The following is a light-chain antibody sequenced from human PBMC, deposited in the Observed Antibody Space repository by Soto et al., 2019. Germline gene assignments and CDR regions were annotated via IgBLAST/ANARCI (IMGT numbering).Light chain of an antibody. CDR1: SSNIGSNY. J-gene: IGLJ2*01. CDR2: RNN. V-gene: IGLV1-47*01. Sequence: QSVLTQPPSASGTPGQRVNISCSGSSSNIGSNYVYGYRQFPGTAPKLLIQRNNQRPSGVPDRFSGSKSGTSASLAISGLRSEDEADYYCGGWDDSLSGPVFGGGTKLTVL. CDR3: GGWDDSLSGPV.